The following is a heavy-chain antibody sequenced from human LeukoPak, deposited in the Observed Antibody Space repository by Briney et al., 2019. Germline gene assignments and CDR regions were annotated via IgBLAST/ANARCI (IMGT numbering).Heavy chain of an antibody. D-gene: IGHD3-3*01. CDR1: GYTFTSYG. V-gene: IGHV1-18*01. J-gene: IGHJ6*02. Sequence: ASVKVSCKASGYTFTSYGIRWVRQAPGQELEWMGWISAYNGNTNYAQKLQGGVTMTTDTSTSTAYMELRSLRSDDTAVYYCARVPRLRFLEWSTFCYYYGMDVWGQGTTVTVSS. CDR2: ISAYNGNT. CDR3: ARVPRLRFLEWSTFCYYYGMDV.